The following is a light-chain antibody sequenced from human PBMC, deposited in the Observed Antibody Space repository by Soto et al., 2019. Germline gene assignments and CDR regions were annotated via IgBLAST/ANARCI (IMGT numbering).Light chain of an antibody. J-gene: IGKJ1*01. CDR1: QSVNTY. CDR2: DAS. V-gene: IGKV3-11*01. CDR3: QQRSNWPWT. Sequence: EIVLTQSPATLSLSPGERATLSCRASQSVNTYLAWYQQKPGQAPRFLIYDASNRATGIPARFSGSGSGTDFTLTIISLEPEDFAVYYCQQRSNWPWTFGQGTKVEIK.